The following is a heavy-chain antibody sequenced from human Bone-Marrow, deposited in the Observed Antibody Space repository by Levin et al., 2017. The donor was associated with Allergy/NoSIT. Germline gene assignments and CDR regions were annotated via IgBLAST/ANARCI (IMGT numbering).Heavy chain of an antibody. V-gene: IGHV4-59*08. Sequence: PSETLSLTCTIYGGSIGTYYWSWIRQSSGKGLEWIGVIHYIEGASYNPSLESRLTLSLETSTNRLSLILTSWTAADTALYYCARSDLSPLDRGGFFSPFDSWGQGTLVTVSS. J-gene: IGHJ4*02. CDR1: GGSIGTYY. D-gene: IGHD5-24*01. CDR3: ARSDLSPLDRGGFFSPFDS. CDR2: IHYIEGA.